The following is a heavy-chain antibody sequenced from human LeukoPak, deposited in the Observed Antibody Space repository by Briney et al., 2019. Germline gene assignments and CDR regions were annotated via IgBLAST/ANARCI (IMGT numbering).Heavy chain of an antibody. CDR2: VFDSGGA. CDR3: AAALGRYGDYSRGYYFDY. Sequence: SETLSLTRTVSGASISDYYWSWIRQPPGQGLEWIGYVFDSGGANYNPSLKSRVTISVETSKNQFSVKLGSVTAADTAVYYCAAALGRYGDYSRGYYFDYWGQGALVTVSS. CDR1: GASISDYY. J-gene: IGHJ4*02. V-gene: IGHV4-59*13. D-gene: IGHD4-17*01.